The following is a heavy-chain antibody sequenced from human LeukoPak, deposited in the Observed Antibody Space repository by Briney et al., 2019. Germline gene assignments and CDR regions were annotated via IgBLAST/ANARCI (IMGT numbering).Heavy chain of an antibody. CDR1: GFTFSSYE. Sequence: GGSLRLSCAASGFTFSSYEMTWVRQAPGKGLEGVSYISSSGSTIYYADSVKGRFTISRDNPKNSLYLQMNSLRAEDTAVYYCARESYDSSGYYIFFDYWGQGTLVTVSS. D-gene: IGHD3-22*01. CDR2: ISSSGSTI. CDR3: ARESYDSSGYYIFFDY. V-gene: IGHV3-48*03. J-gene: IGHJ4*02.